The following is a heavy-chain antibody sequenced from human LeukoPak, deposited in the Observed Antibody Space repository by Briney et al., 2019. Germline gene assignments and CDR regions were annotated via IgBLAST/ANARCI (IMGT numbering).Heavy chain of an antibody. Sequence: PGGSLRLSCAASGFTFSSYWMSWVRQAPGKGLEWVANIKQDGSEKYYVDSVKGRSTISRDNAKNSLYLQMNSLRAEDTAVYYCATHCGFLGGGSCYSYYYYYYMDVWGKGTTVTVSS. CDR1: GFTFSSYW. CDR2: IKQDGSEK. CDR3: ATHCGFLGGGSCYSYYYYYYMDV. J-gene: IGHJ6*03. D-gene: IGHD2-15*01. V-gene: IGHV3-7*01.